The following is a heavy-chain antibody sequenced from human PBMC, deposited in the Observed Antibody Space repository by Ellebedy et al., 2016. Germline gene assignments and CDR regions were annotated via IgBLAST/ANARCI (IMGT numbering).Heavy chain of an antibody. J-gene: IGHJ6*02. Sequence: SVKVSCXASGYTFTGYYMHWVRQAPGQGLEWMGGIIPIFGTANYAQKFQGRVTITADESTSTAYMELSSLRSEDTAVYYCARDIYGMDVWGQGTTVTVSS. CDR3: ARDIYGMDV. CDR2: IIPIFGTA. CDR1: GYTFTGYY. V-gene: IGHV1-69*13.